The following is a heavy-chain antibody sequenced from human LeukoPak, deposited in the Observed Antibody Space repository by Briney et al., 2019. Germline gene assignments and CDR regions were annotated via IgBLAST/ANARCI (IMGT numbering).Heavy chain of an antibody. Sequence: GGSLRLSCAASGFTFSDYWMNWVRQAPGRGLEWVATIKQDGSEKYYVDSVKGRFSISRDNAKNSLYLQMNSLRAEDTAAYYCAKDFHSPVVVTAISGLSNYWGRGTLVTVSS. D-gene: IGHD2-21*02. J-gene: IGHJ4*02. CDR1: GFTFSDYW. CDR2: IKQDGSEK. CDR3: AKDFHSPVVVTAISGLSNY. V-gene: IGHV3-7*01.